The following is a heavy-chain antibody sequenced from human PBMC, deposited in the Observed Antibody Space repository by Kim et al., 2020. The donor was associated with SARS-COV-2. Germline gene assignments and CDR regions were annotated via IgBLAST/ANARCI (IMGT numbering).Heavy chain of an antibody. CDR2: ITFDGAVT. CDR1: GFSIDDYS. CDR3: AKDDVSFGTGTYDLFGMDV. J-gene: IGHJ6*02. D-gene: IGHD3-10*01. V-gene: IGHV3-43*01. Sequence: GGSLRLSCAASGFSIDDYSMHWVRQVPGKGLEWVSLITFDGAVTYYAASVRGRFSISRDNSKNSLYLEMNSVRSEDTALYYCAKDDVSFGTGTYDLFGMDVWGQGTTVIVSS.